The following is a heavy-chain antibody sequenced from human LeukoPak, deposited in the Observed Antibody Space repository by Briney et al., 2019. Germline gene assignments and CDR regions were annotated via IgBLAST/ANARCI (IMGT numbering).Heavy chain of an antibody. J-gene: IGHJ4*02. CDR3: AHTRITIFGLFGNFDY. Sequence: SGPTLVNPTQTLSLTCTFSGLSLSTSGVGVGWIRQPPGKALEWLALIYWNDDRRYSPSLKSRLTITKDTSKNQVVLTMTNMDPVDTATYYCAHTRITIFGLFGNFDYWGQGTLVTISS. CDR1: GLSLSTSGVG. CDR2: IYWNDDR. V-gene: IGHV2-5*01. D-gene: IGHD3/OR15-3a*01.